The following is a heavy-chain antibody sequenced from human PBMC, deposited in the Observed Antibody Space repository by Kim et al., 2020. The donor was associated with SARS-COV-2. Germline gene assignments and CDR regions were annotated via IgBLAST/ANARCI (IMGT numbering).Heavy chain of an antibody. J-gene: IGHJ6*02. Sequence: TDSNQSLKSRFTLSADTSKNEFSRKLSSVTAAGTAVYYCARDSGTAGMDVWGQGTTVTVSS. V-gene: IGHV4-31*02. D-gene: IGHD2-8*02. CDR3: ARDSGTAGMDV. CDR2: T.